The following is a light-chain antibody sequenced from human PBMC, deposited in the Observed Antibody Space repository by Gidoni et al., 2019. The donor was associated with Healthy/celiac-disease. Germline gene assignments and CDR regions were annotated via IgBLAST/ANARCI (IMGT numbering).Light chain of an antibody. CDR3: QQSYSTPPYT. Sequence: DIQMTQSPSSLSASVGDRVTITCRASQSISSYLNWYQQKPGKAPKLLIYAASSWQSGVPSRFSGSGSGTDFTLTSSSLQPEDFATYYCQQSYSTPPYTFGQGTKLEIK. CDR1: QSISSY. J-gene: IGKJ2*01. CDR2: AAS. V-gene: IGKV1-39*01.